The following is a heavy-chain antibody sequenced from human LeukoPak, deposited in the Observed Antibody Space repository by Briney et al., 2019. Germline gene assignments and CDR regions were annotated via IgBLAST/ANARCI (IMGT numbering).Heavy chain of an antibody. J-gene: IGHJ6*02. CDR2: INGDGGST. Sequence: GGSLRLSCAASGFTFDDYALHWVRPAPGKGLEWVSLINGDGGSTYYADSVKGRFTICRDNSKNPLYLQMNRLRTEDTALYYCAEDLLDIVVVPDASLGMDVWGQGTTVTVSS. CDR3: AEDLLDIVVVPDASLGMDV. V-gene: IGHV3-43*02. CDR1: GFTFDDYA. D-gene: IGHD2-2*03.